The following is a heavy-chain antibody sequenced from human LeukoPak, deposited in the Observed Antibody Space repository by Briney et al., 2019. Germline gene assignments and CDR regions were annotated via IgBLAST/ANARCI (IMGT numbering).Heavy chain of an antibody. J-gene: IGHJ6*03. CDR2: FDPEDGET. CDR1: GYTLTELS. Sequence: ASLKVSCKVCGYTLTELSMHRVGQAPGKGIEWMEGFDPEDGETIYARKFHGRVTMTEDTSTDTAYMELSSVRSEDTPGHKCGRRGGKNYGDYVVYDKYMDVWGTGTTVTVSS. V-gene: IGHV1-24*01. CDR3: GRRGGKNYGDYVVYDKYMDV. D-gene: IGHD4-17*01.